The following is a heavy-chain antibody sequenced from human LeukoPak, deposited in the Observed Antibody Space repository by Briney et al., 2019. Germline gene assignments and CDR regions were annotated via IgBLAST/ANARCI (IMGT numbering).Heavy chain of an antibody. CDR3: ARINQHTYYDNR. J-gene: IGHJ4*02. CDR2: IYYSGST. Sequence: PSETLSLTCTVSGGSFSSSSYYWGWIRQPPGKGLEWIGSIYYSGSTYYNPSLKSRVTISVDTSKNQFSLKLSSVTAADTAVYYCARINQHTYYDNRWGQGTLVTVSS. D-gene: IGHD3-22*01. V-gene: IGHV4-39*07. CDR1: GGSFSSSSYY.